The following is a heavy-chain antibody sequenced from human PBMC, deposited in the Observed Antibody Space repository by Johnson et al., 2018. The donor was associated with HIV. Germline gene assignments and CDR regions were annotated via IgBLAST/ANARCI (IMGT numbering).Heavy chain of an antibody. CDR2: IRYDGSNT. Sequence: QVQLVESGGGVVRPGGSLRLSCAASGFIFDDYGIHWVRQAPGKGLEWVSFIRYDGSNTYYADSVKGRFTISRDNSKNTLYLQMNSLRLEDTAVYYCARDYNTCYVFDIGGQGTMVTVSS. V-gene: IGHV3-30*02. CDR3: ARDYNTCYVFDI. CDR1: GFIFDDYG. J-gene: IGHJ3*02. D-gene: IGHD1-14*01.